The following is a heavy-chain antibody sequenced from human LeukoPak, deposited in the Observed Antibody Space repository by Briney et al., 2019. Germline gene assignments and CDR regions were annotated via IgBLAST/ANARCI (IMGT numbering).Heavy chain of an antibody. J-gene: IGHJ6*03. V-gene: IGHV4-59*10. D-gene: IGHD5/OR15-5a*01. CDR1: GGSFSGYY. CDR2: IYTSGST. CDR3: ARVSAVNQSYYYYYMDV. Sequence: SETLSLTCAVYGGSFSGYYWSWIRQPPGKGLEWIGRIYTSGSTNYNPSLKSRVTISVDTSKNQFSLKLSSVTAADTAVYYCARVSAVNQSYYYYYMDVWGKGTTVTISS.